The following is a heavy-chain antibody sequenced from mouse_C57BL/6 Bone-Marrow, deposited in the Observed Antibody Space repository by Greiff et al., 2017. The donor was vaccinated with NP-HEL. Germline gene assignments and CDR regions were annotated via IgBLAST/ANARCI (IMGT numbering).Heavy chain of an antibody. V-gene: IGHV5-12*01. Sequence: EVKLMESGGGLVQPGGSLKLSCAASGFTFSDYYMYWVRQTPEKRLEWVAYISNGGGSTYYPDTVKGRFTISRDNAKNTLYLQMSRLKSEDTAMYYCARAAGRSWFAYWGQGTLVTVSA. CDR1: GFTFSDYY. CDR2: ISNGGGST. J-gene: IGHJ3*01. D-gene: IGHD4-1*01. CDR3: ARAAGRSWFAY.